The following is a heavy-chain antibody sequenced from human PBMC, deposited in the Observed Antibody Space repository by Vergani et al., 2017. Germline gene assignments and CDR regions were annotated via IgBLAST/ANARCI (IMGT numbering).Heavy chain of an antibody. CDR2: INPSGGHT. J-gene: IGHJ4*02. V-gene: IGHV1-46*03. CDR3: ARGDYGILGGSRY. CDR1: GYTFSKYY. D-gene: IGHD3-9*01. Sequence: QVQVVQSGAAVKKSGASVKVSCKTSGYTFSKYYMHWVRQAPGQGLEWMGIINPSGGHTNYAQKFQGRVTMTRETSTRTVYMELSSLRSEDTAIYYCARGDYGILGGSRYWVQGTLVTVSA.